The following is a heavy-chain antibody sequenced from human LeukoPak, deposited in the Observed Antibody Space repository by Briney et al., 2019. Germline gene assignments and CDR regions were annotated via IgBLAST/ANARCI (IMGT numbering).Heavy chain of an antibody. CDR2: INPNSGGT. Sequence: ASVKVSCKASGYTFTGYYMHWVRQAPGQGLEWMGWINPNSGGTNYAQKFQGRVTMTRDTSISTAYMELSRLRSDDTAVYYCARDRRITANKINWFDPWGQGTLVTVSS. CDR3: ARDRRITANKINWFDP. D-gene: IGHD1-20*01. J-gene: IGHJ5*02. CDR1: GYTFTGYY. V-gene: IGHV1-2*02.